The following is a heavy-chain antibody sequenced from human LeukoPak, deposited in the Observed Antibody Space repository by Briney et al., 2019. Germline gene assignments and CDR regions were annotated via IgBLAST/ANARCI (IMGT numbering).Heavy chain of an antibody. CDR2: FYHSGST. Sequence: ESSETLSLTCTVSGYSISSGYYWGWIRQPPGKGLEWIGSFYHSGSTYYNPSLKSRVTISVDTSKNQFSLKLSSVTAADTAVYYCARHSGEAARPFRRYWYFDLWGRGTLVTVSS. J-gene: IGHJ2*01. CDR3: ARHSGEAARPFRRYWYFDL. CDR1: GYSISSGYY. D-gene: IGHD6-6*01. V-gene: IGHV4-38-2*02.